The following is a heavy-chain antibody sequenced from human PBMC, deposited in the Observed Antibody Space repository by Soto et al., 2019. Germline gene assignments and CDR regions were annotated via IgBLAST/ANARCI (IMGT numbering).Heavy chain of an antibody. CDR3: ARDNYGMDV. CDR1: GFTFSVYA. V-gene: IGHV3-30-3*01. J-gene: IGHJ6*02. CDR2: ISYDGSNE. Sequence: ESGGGVVQPGRSLRLSCAASGFTFSVYAMHWVRQAPGKGLEWVAFISYDGSNEYYADSVKGRFTLSRDNSKNTLYLQMNSLRAEDTAVYYCARDNYGMDVWGQGTTVTVSS.